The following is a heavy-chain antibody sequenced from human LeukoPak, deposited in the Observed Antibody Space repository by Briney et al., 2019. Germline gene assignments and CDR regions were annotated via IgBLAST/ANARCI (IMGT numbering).Heavy chain of an antibody. CDR3: ARDLYLRFRSSGWTEGGYFDY. J-gene: IGHJ4*02. V-gene: IGHV1-46*01. CDR2: INPSGGST. CDR1: GYTFTGYY. D-gene: IGHD6-19*01. Sequence: ASVKVSCKASGYTFTGYYMHWVRQAPGQGLEWMGIINPSGGSTSYAQKFQGRVTMTRDTSTSTVYMELSSLRSEDTAVYYCARDLYLRFRSSGWTEGGYFDYWGQGTLVTVSS.